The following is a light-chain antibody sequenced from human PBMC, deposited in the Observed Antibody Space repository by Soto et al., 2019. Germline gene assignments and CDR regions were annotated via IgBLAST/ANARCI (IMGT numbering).Light chain of an antibody. CDR1: QSVSSK. CDR3: KQYSYWPQT. Sequence: EIVMTQSPATLSVSPGERATLSCRASQSVSSKLAWYQQKPGQAPRLLIYGASTRASGIPARFSGSGSGTEFTLTISSLQSEDFAVYYCKQYSYWPQTFGQGTKVEIK. V-gene: IGKV3-15*01. CDR2: GAS. J-gene: IGKJ1*01.